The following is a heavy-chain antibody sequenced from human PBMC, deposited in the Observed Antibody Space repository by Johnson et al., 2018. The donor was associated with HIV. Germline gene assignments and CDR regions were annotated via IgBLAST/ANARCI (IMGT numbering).Heavy chain of an antibody. CDR1: GFTFSSYG. V-gene: IGHV3-30*18. CDR2: ISYDGSNK. CDR3: AKDRGLSAFDI. J-gene: IGHJ3*02. D-gene: IGHD3-10*01. Sequence: HVQLVESGGGVVQPGRSLRLSCAASGFTFSSYGMHWVRQAPGKGLEWVAVISYDGSNKYYADSVKGRFTISRDNSKNTLYLQMNSLRAEDTAVYYCAKDRGLSAFDIWGQGTMVTVSS.